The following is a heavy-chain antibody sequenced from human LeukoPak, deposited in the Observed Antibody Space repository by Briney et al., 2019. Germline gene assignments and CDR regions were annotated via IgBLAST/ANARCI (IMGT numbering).Heavy chain of an antibody. Sequence: SETLSLTCAVYGGSFSDYYWTWIRQPPGKGLEWIGEIYHSGSTNYNPSLKSRVTISVDTSKNQFSLKLSSVTAADTAVYYCAREISGRGYTYGAMDYWGQGTLVTVSS. D-gene: IGHD5-18*01. CDR1: GGSFSDYY. CDR3: AREISGRGYTYGAMDY. CDR2: IYHSGST. J-gene: IGHJ4*02. V-gene: IGHV4-34*01.